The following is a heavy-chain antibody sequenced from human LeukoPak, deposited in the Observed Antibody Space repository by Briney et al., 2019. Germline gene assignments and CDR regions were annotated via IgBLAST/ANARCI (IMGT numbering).Heavy chain of an antibody. CDR3: ARGPRYYGSGSYHRWFDP. V-gene: IGHV4-39*07. J-gene: IGHJ5*02. CDR1: GDSVSNDKYY. Sequence: PSETLSLTCTVSGDSVSNDKYYWGWIRQPPGKGLEWIGSIYYSGSTYYNPSLKSRVTISVDTSKNQFSLKLSSVTAADTAGYYCARGPRYYGSGSYHRWFDPWGQGTLVTVSS. D-gene: IGHD3-10*01. CDR2: IYYSGST.